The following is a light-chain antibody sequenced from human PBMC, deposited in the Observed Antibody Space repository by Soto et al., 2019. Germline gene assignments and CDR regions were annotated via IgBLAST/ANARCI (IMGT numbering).Light chain of an antibody. J-gene: IGLJ7*01. CDR2: DVS. CDR3: CSYAGSYTSAV. CDR1: SSDVGGYNY. Sequence: QSALTQPRSVSGSPGQSVTISCTGTSSDVGGYNYVSWYQQHPGKAPKLMIYDVSKRPSGVPDRFSGSKSGNTASLTISGLQAEDEADYYCCSYAGSYTSAVFGTGTQLTVL. V-gene: IGLV2-11*01.